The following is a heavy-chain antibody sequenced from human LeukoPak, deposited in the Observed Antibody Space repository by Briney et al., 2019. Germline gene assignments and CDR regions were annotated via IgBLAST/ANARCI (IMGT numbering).Heavy chain of an antibody. D-gene: IGHD3-16*01. CDR1: GFIFSNYA. Sequence: GGSLRLSCAASGFIFSNYAMSWVRQAPGKGLEWVSAISGNGDITYYTDSVKGRFTISRDNSKNTLYLQMNSLRAEDTAIYYCAKVTGGDMITYGGLDYWGQGTLVTVSS. V-gene: IGHV3-23*01. J-gene: IGHJ4*02. CDR3: AKVTGGDMITYGGLDY. CDR2: ISGNGDIT.